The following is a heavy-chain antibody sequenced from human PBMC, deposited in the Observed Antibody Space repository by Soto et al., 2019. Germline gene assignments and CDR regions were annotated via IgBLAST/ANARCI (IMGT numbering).Heavy chain of an antibody. Sequence: PGESLKISCNGSGYSFTSYWISWVRQMPGKGLEWMGRIDPSDSYTNYSPSFQGHVTISADKSISTAYLQWSSLKASDTAMYYCARHGEGIAAARAGMDVWGQGTTVT. CDR2: IDPSDSYT. J-gene: IGHJ6*02. V-gene: IGHV5-10-1*01. D-gene: IGHD6-13*01. CDR3: ARHGEGIAAARAGMDV. CDR1: GYSFTSYW.